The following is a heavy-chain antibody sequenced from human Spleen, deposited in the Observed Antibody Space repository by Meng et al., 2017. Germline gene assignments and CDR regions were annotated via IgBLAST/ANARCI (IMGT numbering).Heavy chain of an antibody. CDR2: IGGPGHDP. CDR3: ARWVNGKILDD. Sequence: GESLKISCVASGFTFSEYAMSWVRQAPGKGLEWGSGIGGPGHDPFYADSVKGQFTISRENSEKTVDLQMDSLTAADTAVDYCARWVNGKILDDWGQGTLVTVSS. D-gene: IGHD2-8*01. V-gene: IGHV3-23*01. J-gene: IGHJ4*02. CDR1: GFTFSEYA.